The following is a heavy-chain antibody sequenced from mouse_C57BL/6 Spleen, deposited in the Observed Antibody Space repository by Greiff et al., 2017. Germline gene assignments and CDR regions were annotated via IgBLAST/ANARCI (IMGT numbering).Heavy chain of an antibody. CDR3: TRLGDYGLYY. D-gene: IGHD2-4*01. Sequence: VQLQESGAELVRPGASVTLSCKASGYTFTDYEMHWVKQTPVHGLEWIGAIDPETGGTAYNQKFKGKAILTADKSSSTAYMELRSLTSEDSAVXYCTRLGDYGLYYWGQGTTLTVSS. CDR1: GYTFTDYE. J-gene: IGHJ2*01. V-gene: IGHV1-15*01. CDR2: IDPETGGT.